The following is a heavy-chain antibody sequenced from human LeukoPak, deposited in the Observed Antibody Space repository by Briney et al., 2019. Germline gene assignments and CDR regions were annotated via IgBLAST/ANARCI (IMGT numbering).Heavy chain of an antibody. Sequence: SETLSLTCAVYGGSFSGYYWSWIRQPPGKGLEWIGEINHSGSTNYNPSLKSRVTISVDTSKNQFSLKLSSVTATDTAVYYCARGGVVARIFDFWGPGSLVTVSS. CDR2: INHSGST. D-gene: IGHD6-19*01. J-gene: IGHJ4*02. V-gene: IGHV4-34*01. CDR1: GGSFSGYY. CDR3: ARGGVVARIFDF.